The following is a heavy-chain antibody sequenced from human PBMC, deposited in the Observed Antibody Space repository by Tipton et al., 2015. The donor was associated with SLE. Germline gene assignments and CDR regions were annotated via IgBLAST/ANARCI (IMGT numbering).Heavy chain of an antibody. CDR1: GGSISSYY. V-gene: IGHV4-59*01. CDR2: IYYSGST. J-gene: IGHJ5*02. CDR3: ARLFGIAARPRDWFDP. D-gene: IGHD6-6*01. Sequence: TLSLTCTVSGGSISSYYWSWIRQPPGKGLEWIGYIYYSGSTNYNPSLKSRVTISVDTSKNQFSLKLSSVTAADTAVYYCARLFGIAARPRDWFDPWGQGTLVTVSS.